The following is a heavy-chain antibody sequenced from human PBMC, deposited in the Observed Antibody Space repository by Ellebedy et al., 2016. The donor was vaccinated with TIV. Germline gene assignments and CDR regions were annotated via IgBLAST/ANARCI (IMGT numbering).Heavy chain of an antibody. J-gene: IGHJ4*02. CDR3: ARGGRYSGSYNFDH. D-gene: IGHD1-26*01. CDR2: INPSASST. V-gene: IGHV1-46*01. CDR1: GYTFTNYY. Sequence: AASVKVSCKASGYTFTNYYIHWVRQAPGQGLEWMGIINPSASSTSYAQKFQDRVIMTWDTSTSTVYLELSSLRSEDTAIYYCARGGRYSGSYNFDHWGQGSLVTVSS.